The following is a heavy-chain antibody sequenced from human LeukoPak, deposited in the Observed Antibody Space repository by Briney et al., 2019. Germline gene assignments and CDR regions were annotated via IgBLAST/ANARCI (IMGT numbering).Heavy chain of an antibody. CDR3: ARGTYSSGTSY. CDR1: GFTLSNYH. V-gene: IGHV3-48*02. J-gene: IGHJ4*02. Sequence: PGGSLRLSCAASGFTLSNYHMHWFRQAPGKELEWSSYISNNGRITYYADSVKGRFTISRDNAKNSLYLQMNSLRDEDTAVYYCARGTYSSGTSYWGQGTLVTVSS. CDR2: ISNNGRIT. D-gene: IGHD3-22*01.